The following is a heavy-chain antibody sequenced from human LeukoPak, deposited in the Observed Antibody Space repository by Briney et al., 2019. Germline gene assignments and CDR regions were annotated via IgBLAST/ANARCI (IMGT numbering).Heavy chain of an antibody. D-gene: IGHD2-15*01. CDR1: GFTFSSYG. J-gene: IGHJ4*02. CDR3: ARDALGYCSGGSCYSLGY. V-gene: IGHV3-33*01. CDR2: IWYDGSNK. Sequence: PGGSLRLSRAASGFTFSSYGMHWVRQAPGKGLEWVAVIWYDGSNKYYADSVKGRFTISRDNSKNTLYLQMNSLRAEDTAVYYCARDALGYCSGGSCYSLGYWGQGTLVTVSS.